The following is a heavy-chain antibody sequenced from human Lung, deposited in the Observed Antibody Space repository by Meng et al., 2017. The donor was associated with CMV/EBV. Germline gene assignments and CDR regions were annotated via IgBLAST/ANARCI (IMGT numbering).Heavy chain of an antibody. D-gene: IGHD2-2*01. J-gene: IGHJ4*02. V-gene: IGHV4-4*07. CDR3: VRLAPDVNYFDN. Sequence: QVHLPESGPGLVKPSETLSLTCSGSGGPVIGYYWNWIRQPAGKGLEWIGRIYSSGLTHYNPSLENRITMSVDTSKNHFSLDLTSVTAADTARYYCVRLAPDVNYFDNWGQGTLVTVSS. CDR2: IYSSGLT. CDR1: GGPVIGYY.